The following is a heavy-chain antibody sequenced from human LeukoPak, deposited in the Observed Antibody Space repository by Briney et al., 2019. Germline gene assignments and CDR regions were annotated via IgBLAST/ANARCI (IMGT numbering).Heavy chain of an antibody. J-gene: IGHJ5*02. CDR1: GGSISSGSYY. Sequence: SETLSLTCTVSGGSISSGSYYWSWIRQPAGKGLEWIGRIYTSGSTNYNPSLKSRVTISVDTSKNPFSLKLSSVTAAAPAVYYCARERGWSSSSWVNWFDPGGQGTLVTVS. V-gene: IGHV4-61*02. D-gene: IGHD6-13*01. CDR3: ARERGWSSSSWVNWFDP. CDR2: IYTSGST.